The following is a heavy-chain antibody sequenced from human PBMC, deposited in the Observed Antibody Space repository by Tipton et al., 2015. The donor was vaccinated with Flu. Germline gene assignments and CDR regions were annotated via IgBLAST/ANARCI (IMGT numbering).Heavy chain of an antibody. V-gene: IGHV4-31*03. CDR3: ATLAITALYDFDY. CDR1: GASLSGGGYY. D-gene: IGHD1-20*01. J-gene: IGHJ4*02. CDR2: IHGNGNT. Sequence: TLSLTCTVSGASLSGGGYYWSWIRQYPGKGLEWIGHIHGNGNTFYKPSLKSRFTLSLDTSKTQFSLNVTSVTAADTAVYYCATLAITALYDFDYWGQGTLVTVSS.